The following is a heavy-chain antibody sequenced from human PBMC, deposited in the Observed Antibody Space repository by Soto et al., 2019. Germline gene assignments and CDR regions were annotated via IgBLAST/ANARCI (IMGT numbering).Heavy chain of an antibody. J-gene: IGHJ6*02. CDR2: IIPMFGIA. V-gene: IGHV1-69*04. CDR1: GGTFNGYT. Sequence: SVKVSCEGWGGTFNGYTVTWVRQAPGQGLEWMGRIIPMFGIATYAQNFQGRVTITADKSTSTAYMELSSLRSEDTAVYYCARDWGRSDVVPAATSAMDVWGQ. D-gene: IGHD2-2*01. CDR3: ARDWGRSDVVPAATSAMDV.